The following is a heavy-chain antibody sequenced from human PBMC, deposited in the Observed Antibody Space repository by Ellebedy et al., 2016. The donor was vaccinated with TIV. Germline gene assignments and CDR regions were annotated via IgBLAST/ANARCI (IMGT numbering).Heavy chain of an antibody. CDR1: GFTFSSYW. V-gene: IGHV3-74*01. CDR3: TRGWFGELLF. J-gene: IGHJ4*02. Sequence: GESLKISCAASGFTFSSYWMHWVRQAPGKGLVWVSRINSDGSSTSYADSVKGRFTSSRDNAKNTLYLQMNSLRAEDTAVYYCTRGWFGELLFWGQGTLVTVSS. CDR2: INSDGSST. D-gene: IGHD3-10*01.